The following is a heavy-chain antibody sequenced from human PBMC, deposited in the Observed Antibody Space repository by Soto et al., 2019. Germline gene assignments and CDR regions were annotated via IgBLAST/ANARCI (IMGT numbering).Heavy chain of an antibody. D-gene: IGHD3-22*01. Sequence: ASVKVSCKASGYTFTSYGISWVRQAPGQGLEWMGWISAYNGNTNYAQKLQGRVTMTTDTSTSTAYMELRSLRSDDTAVYYCARGGWYYDSSGYPSFDYWGQETLVTVSS. CDR3: ARGGWYYDSSGYPSFDY. J-gene: IGHJ4*01. CDR1: GYTFTSYG. V-gene: IGHV1-18*01. CDR2: ISAYNGNT.